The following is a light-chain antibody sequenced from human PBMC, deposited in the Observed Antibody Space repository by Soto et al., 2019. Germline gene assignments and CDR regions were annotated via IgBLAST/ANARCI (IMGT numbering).Light chain of an antibody. V-gene: IGKV1-39*01. J-gene: IGKJ3*01. CDR3: QHTYHTPFT. CDR2: AAS. Sequence: DIQMTQAPSSLSASVGDRVTITCRASQSISRYVNWYQQKPRKAPRLLIFAASSLQGGVPSRFSGSGSGTDFNLTISSLQPEDFATYYCQHTYHTPFTFGPGTKVDIK. CDR1: QSISRY.